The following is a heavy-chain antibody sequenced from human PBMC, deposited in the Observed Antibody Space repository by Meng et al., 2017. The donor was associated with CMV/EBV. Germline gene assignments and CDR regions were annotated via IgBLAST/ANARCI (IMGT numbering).Heavy chain of an antibody. CDR3: AKPVLLWFGESLRRGADHDY. CDR1: GFTFSSYA. CDR2: ISGSGGST. D-gene: IGHD3-10*01. J-gene: IGHJ4*02. Sequence: GGSLRLSCAASGFTFSSYAMSWVRQAPGKGLEWVSAISGSGGSTYYADSVKGRFTISRDNSKNTLYLQMNSLRAEDTAVYYCAKPVLLWFGESLRRGADHDYWGQGTLVTVSS. V-gene: IGHV3-23*01.